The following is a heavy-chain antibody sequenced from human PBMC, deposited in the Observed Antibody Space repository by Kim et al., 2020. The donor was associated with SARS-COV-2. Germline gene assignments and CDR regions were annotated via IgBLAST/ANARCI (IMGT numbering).Heavy chain of an antibody. J-gene: IGHJ4*02. D-gene: IGHD3-10*01. Sequence: GRFTISRNKSKNTLYLQMNSLRAEDTAVYYCAKDSHYYGSGSYYGVFFDYWGQGTLVTVSS. CDR3: AKDSHYYGSGSYYGVFFDY. V-gene: IGHV3-30*02.